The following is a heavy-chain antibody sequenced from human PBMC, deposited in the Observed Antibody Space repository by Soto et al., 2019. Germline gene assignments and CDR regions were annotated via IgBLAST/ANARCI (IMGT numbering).Heavy chain of an antibody. V-gene: IGHV3-13*05. CDR2: IGAADDP. CDR1: GFFFNNYD. J-gene: IGHJ6*02. CDR3: ARAYTGQLPRRGDYYYALDV. Sequence: QLVESGGGLTQAGGSLRLSCVGSGFFFNNYDMHWVRQVRGKGLEWVSAIGAADDPYYSVSVKGRFIVSRDNAQKSLYLKINTRRAADTVLYFCARAYTGQLPRRGDYYYALDVWGRGTTVTVSS. D-gene: IGHD2-2*01.